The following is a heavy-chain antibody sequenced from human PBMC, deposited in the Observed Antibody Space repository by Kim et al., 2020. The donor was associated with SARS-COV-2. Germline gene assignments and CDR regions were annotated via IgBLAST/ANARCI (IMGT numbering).Heavy chain of an antibody. J-gene: IGHJ5*02. V-gene: IGHV3-23*01. Sequence: GGSLRLSCAASGFTFGDYAMSWVRQAPGKGLEWVSAICNNGRCAYYADSVKGRFIISRDNSKNTLYLQMNSLRAEDTAVYYCANLRHVLTGYPPPGFGPWGQGTRVTVSS. CDR2: ICNNGRCA. CDR1: GFTFGDYA. D-gene: IGHD3-9*01. CDR3: ANLRHVLTGYPPPGFGP.